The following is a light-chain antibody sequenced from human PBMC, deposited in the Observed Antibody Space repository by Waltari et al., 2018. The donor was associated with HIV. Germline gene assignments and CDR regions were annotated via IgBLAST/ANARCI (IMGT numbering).Light chain of an antibody. CDR1: SSDVGGYNY. J-gene: IGLJ2*01. CDR3: CSYAGSPWI. V-gene: IGLV2-11*01. Sequence: QSALTQPRSVSGSPGQSVTISCTGTSSDVGGYNYVPWYQHHPGKAPKLMIYDVTKRPSGVPDRFAGSKSGNTASLTISGLQAEDEADYYCCSYAGSPWIFGGGTKLTVL. CDR2: DVT.